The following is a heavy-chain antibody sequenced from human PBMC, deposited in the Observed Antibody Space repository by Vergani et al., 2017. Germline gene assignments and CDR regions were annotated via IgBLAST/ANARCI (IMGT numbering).Heavy chain of an antibody. D-gene: IGHD2-15*01. V-gene: IGHV3-11*06. CDR2: ISSSSSYT. J-gene: IGHJ4*02. CDR3: ARDRCSGGSCYFGGVDY. Sequence: QVQLVESGGGLVKPGGSLRLSCAASGFTSSDYYMSWIRQAPGKGLEWVSYISSSSSYTNYADSVKGRFTISRDNAKNSLYLQMNSLRAEDTAVYYCARDRCSGGSCYFGGVDYWGQGTLVTVSS. CDR1: GFTSSDYY.